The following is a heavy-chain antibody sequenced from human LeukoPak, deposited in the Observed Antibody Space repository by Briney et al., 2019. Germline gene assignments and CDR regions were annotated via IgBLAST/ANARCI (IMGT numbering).Heavy chain of an antibody. CDR3: ARDYYDILTGYYNPSGNDY. CDR1: GGTFSSYA. Sequence: SVKVSCKASGGTFSSYAISWVRQAPGQGLEWLGGIIPIFGTANYAQKFQGRVTITADESTSTAYMELSSLRSEDTAVYYCARDYYDILTGYYNPSGNDYWGQGTLVTVSS. J-gene: IGHJ4*02. CDR2: IIPIFGTA. V-gene: IGHV1-69*01. D-gene: IGHD3-9*01.